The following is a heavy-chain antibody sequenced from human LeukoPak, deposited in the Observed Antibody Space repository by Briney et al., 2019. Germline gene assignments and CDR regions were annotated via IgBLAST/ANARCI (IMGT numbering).Heavy chain of an antibody. V-gene: IGHV1-69*13. CDR2: IIPIFGTA. CDR1: GGTFSSYA. J-gene: IGHJ6*02. CDR3: ARVVVVVPAAIAYYYYYYGMDV. D-gene: IGHD2-2*01. Sequence: SVKVSCKASGGTFSSYAISWVRQAPRQGLEWMGGIIPIFGTANYAQKFQGRVTITADESTSTAYMELSSLRSEDTAVYYCARVVVVVPAAIAYYYYYYGMDVWGQGTTVTVSS.